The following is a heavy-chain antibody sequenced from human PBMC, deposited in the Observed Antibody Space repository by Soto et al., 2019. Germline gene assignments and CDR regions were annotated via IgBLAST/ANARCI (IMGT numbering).Heavy chain of an antibody. Sequence: QVQLQESGPGLVKPSQTLSLTCIVSGGSISSGDYYWSWIRQPPGKGLEWIGYIYYSGSSYYNPSLMSRVTISVDTSKNQFSLKLSSVTAADTAVYFCARTTEYYYYYGMDVWGQGTTVTVSS. CDR2: IYYSGSS. V-gene: IGHV4-30-4*01. D-gene: IGHD1-1*01. CDR1: GGSISSGDYY. J-gene: IGHJ6*02. CDR3: ARTTEYYYYYGMDV.